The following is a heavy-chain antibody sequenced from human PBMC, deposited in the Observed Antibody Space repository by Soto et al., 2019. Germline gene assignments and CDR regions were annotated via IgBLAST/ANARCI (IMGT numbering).Heavy chain of an antibody. V-gene: IGHV3-23*01. J-gene: IGHJ3*02. CDR3: AKNRVVTAGVGRGACDI. Sequence: EVQVLESGGGLAQPGGSLRLSCATSVFTFSSNGMSWVRQAPGKGLDWVSGISGSGGSTYYADSVKGRFTISRDNSKNTLYLQMNSLRAEDTAVYYCAKNRVVTAGVGRGACDIWGQGTMVTVSS. CDR1: VFTFSSNG. CDR2: ISGSGGST. D-gene: IGHD2-21*02.